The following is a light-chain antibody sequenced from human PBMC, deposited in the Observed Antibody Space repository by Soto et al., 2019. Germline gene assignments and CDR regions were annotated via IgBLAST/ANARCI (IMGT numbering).Light chain of an antibody. J-gene: IGLJ1*01. V-gene: IGLV2-14*01. Sequence: QSVLTQPASVSGSPGQSITISCTGTSSDIGGYKHVSWYQQHPGKALKLMIYEVSNRPSGVSNRFSGSKSGNTASLTISGLQAEDEADYYCSSYTTSSTQVFGTGTKVTVL. CDR1: SSDIGGYKH. CDR2: EVS. CDR3: SSYTTSSTQV.